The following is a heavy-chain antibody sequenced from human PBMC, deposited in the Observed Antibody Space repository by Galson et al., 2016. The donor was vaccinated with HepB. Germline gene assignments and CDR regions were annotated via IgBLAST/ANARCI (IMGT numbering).Heavy chain of an antibody. D-gene: IGHD1-1*01. Sequence: LRLSCAASGFSFNDFYMSWIRQPPGKALEWISYISHSGNTREYADSVKGRFTVSRDNNKNSVYLQPNSLRAEDTALYYCARDVNNWTGDRRLFDLWGQGTLVAVSS. CDR2: ISHSGNTR. J-gene: IGHJ4*02. CDR3: ARDVNNWTGDRRLFDL. V-gene: IGHV3-11*01. CDR1: GFSFNDFY.